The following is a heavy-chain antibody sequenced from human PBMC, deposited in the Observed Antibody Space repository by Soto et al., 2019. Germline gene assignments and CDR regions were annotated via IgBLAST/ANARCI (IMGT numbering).Heavy chain of an antibody. CDR2: IYYSGST. Sequence: PAETLALTCTVSGGSIRSYYWSWIRQPPGKGLEWIGYIYYSGSTNYNPSLGSRVAMSIDTSKEQFSLELTSVTAADSAIYFCARGPLPLVRRHFWFDPWGQGTLVTVSS. D-gene: IGHD3-10*01. J-gene: IGHJ5*02. CDR3: ARGPLPLVRRHFWFDP. V-gene: IGHV4-59*12. CDR1: GGSIRSYY.